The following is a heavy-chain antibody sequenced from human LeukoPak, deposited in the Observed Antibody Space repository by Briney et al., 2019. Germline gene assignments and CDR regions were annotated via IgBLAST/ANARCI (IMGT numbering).Heavy chain of an antibody. CDR2: ISAYNRST. CDR3: ARPYDSSGYYNYYFDN. D-gene: IGHD3-22*01. CDR1: GYSFITYG. J-gene: IGHJ4*02. V-gene: IGHV1-18*01. Sequence: ASVKVSCKASGYSFITYGISWVRQAPGQGLEWMGWISAYNRSTDYAQNLQGRDTMTTDTSTSTAYMEMRSLRSDDTAVYYCARPYDSSGYYNYYFDNWGQGTLVTVSS.